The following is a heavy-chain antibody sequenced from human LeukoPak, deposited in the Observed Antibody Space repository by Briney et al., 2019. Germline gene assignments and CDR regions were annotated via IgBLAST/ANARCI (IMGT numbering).Heavy chain of an antibody. D-gene: IGHD3-3*01. V-gene: IGHV4-59*01. CDR3: AWSSDFRYYYYYMDV. J-gene: IGHJ6*03. CDR2: IYYTGST. CDR1: GGSISSYY. Sequence: SETLSLTCTVSGGSISSYYWTWIRQPPGKGLEWIEYIYYTGSTNYNPSLKSRVTISVDTSKNQFSLKLSSVTAADTAVYYCAWSSDFRYYYYYMDVWGKGTTVTVSS.